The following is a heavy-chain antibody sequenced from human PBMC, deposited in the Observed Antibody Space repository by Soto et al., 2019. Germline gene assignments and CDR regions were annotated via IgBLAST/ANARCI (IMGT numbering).Heavy chain of an antibody. V-gene: IGHV3-74*01. Sequence: DVQLVESGGGSVQPGGSLSLSCAATGFTFSYYWMHWVRQAPGKGLVWVSRIHSDGSSTNDADSVKGRFTISRDNAKNTLYLQMNSLRAEDTAVYYCARGQWGAFDLWGQGTMVTVAS. J-gene: IGHJ3*01. D-gene: IGHD1-26*01. CDR3: ARGQWGAFDL. CDR2: IHSDGSST. CDR1: GFTFSYYW.